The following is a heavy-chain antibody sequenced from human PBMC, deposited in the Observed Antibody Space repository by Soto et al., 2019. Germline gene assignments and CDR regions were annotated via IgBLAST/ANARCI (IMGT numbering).Heavy chain of an antibody. CDR2: MNPNSGNT. CDR1: VYTFTSYD. Sequence: ASVKVSCKASVYTFTSYDINWVRQATGQGLEWMGWMNPNSGNTGYAQKFQGRVTMTRNTSISTAYMELSSLRSEDTAVYYCARASRLLRFLEWLYYFDYWGQGTLVTVSS. J-gene: IGHJ4*02. CDR3: ARASRLLRFLEWLYYFDY. D-gene: IGHD3-3*01. V-gene: IGHV1-8*01.